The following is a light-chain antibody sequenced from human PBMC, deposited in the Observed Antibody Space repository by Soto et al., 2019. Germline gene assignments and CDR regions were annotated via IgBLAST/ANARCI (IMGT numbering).Light chain of an antibody. J-gene: IGLJ1*01. CDR1: SIDIGSYNY. CDR2: GVT. V-gene: IGLV2-14*03. CDR3: CSYTTTTTYV. Sequence: QSALAQPASVSGSPGQSITISCTGTSIDIGSYNYISWYQQYPDKGPKLIIYGVTNRPSGVSNRFSGSKSGYTASLTISGLQAEDEADYYCCSYTTTTTYVFGTGTKVTVL.